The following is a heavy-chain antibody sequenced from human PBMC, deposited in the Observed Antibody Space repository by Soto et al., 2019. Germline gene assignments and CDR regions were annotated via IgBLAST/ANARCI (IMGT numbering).Heavy chain of an antibody. CDR1: GLTVSSNY. D-gene: IGHD4-17*01. CDR2: IHNDGSR. V-gene: IGHV3-66*01. J-gene: IGHJ4*02. CDR3: VRGPIHLGGRYGDRRAY. Sequence: EVLLVESGGGLVQPGGSLRLSCAASGLTVSSNYMSWVRQAPGKGLEWVSVIHNDGSRYYADSVKGRVTISTDNSKNTLYLLMNSLRAEDTAVYYCVRGPIHLGGRYGDRRAYWGQGTLVTVSS.